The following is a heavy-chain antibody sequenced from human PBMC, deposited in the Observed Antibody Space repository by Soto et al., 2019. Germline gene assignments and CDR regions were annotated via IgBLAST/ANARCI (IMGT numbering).Heavy chain of an antibody. CDR1: GFTFSGSA. J-gene: IGHJ3*02. V-gene: IGHV3-73*01. D-gene: IGHD3-22*01. CDR2: IRSKANSYAT. CDR3: TSLITMIVPPGRAYAFDI. Sequence: GGSLRLSCAASGFTFSGSAMHWVRQASGKGLEWVGRIRSKANSYATAYAASVKGRFTISRDDSKNTAYLQMNSLKTEDTAVYYCTSLITMIVPPGRAYAFDIWGQGTMVTVSS.